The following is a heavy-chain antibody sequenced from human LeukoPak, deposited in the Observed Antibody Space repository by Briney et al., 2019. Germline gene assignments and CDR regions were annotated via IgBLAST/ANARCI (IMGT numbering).Heavy chain of an antibody. CDR1: GSTFSSYW. J-gene: IGHJ5*02. CDR2: IKQDGSEK. CDR3: ATEADDGTYGGWFDP. V-gene: IGHV3-7*03. Sequence: GGSLRLSCAASGSTFSSYWMSWVRQAPGKGLEWVANIKQDGSEKYYVDSVKGRFTISRDNAKNSLFLQMNRLRGDDTAMYYCATEADDGTYGGWFDPWGQGTQVTVPS. D-gene: IGHD4-17*01.